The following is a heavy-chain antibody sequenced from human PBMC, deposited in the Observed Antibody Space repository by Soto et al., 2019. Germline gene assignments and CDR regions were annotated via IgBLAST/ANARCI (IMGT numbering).Heavy chain of an antibody. CDR3: ARKKQGDFWSGYYRYYGMDV. Sequence: SETLSLTCAVSGYSISSGNYWAWSRQPPGRGLEWIGSLYHIWSTHYNTSLKSRVTISVDTSKNHFSLELSSVTAADTAVYYCARKKQGDFWSGYYRYYGMDVWGQGTTVTVSS. CDR2: LYHIWST. D-gene: IGHD3-3*01. J-gene: IGHJ6*02. CDR1: GYSISSGNY. V-gene: IGHV4-38-2*01.